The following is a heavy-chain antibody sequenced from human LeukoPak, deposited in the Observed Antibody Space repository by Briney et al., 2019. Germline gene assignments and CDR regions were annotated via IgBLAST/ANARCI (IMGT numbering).Heavy chain of an antibody. CDR3: ARNRLGHIVVVTRNDAFDI. Sequence: SETLSLTCAVYGGSFSGYYWSWIRQPPGKGLEWIGEINHSGSTNYNPSLKSRVTISVDTSKNQFSLKLSSVTAADTAVYYCARNRLGHIVVVTRNDAFDIWGQGTMVTVSS. CDR1: GGSFSGYY. D-gene: IGHD2-21*02. CDR2: INHSGST. V-gene: IGHV4-34*01. J-gene: IGHJ3*02.